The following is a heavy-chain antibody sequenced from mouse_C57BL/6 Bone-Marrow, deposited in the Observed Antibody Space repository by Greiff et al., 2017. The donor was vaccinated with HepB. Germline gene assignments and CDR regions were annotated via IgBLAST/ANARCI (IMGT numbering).Heavy chain of an antibody. J-gene: IGHJ1*03. D-gene: IGHD1-2*01. V-gene: IGHV1-85*01. Sequence: VKLQESGPELVKPGASVKLSCKASGYTFTSYDINWVKQRPGQGLEWIGWIYPRDGSTKYNEKFKGKATLTVDTSSSTAYMELHSLTSEDSAVYFCARSSYYGPWYFDVWGTGTTVTVSS. CDR3: ARSSYYGPWYFDV. CDR1: GYTFTSYD. CDR2: IYPRDGST.